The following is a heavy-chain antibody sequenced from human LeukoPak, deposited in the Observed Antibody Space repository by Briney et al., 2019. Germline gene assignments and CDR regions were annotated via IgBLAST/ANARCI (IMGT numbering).Heavy chain of an antibody. J-gene: IGHJ4*02. V-gene: IGHV1-24*01. CDR3: ARDRDGYNSEDFDY. CDR2: FDPEDGET. D-gene: IGHD5-24*01. CDR1: GYTLTELS. Sequence: GASVKVSCKVSGYTLTELSMHWVRQAPGKGLEWMGGFDPEDGETIYAQKFQGRVTMTEDTSTDTAYMELRSLRSDDTAVYYCARDRDGYNSEDFDYWGQGTLVTVSS.